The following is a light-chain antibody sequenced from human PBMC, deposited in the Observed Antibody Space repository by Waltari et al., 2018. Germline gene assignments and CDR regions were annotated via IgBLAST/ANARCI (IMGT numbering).Light chain of an antibody. CDR2: RNN. J-gene: IGLJ3*02. Sequence: QSVLTQPPSASGTPGQRVTISCSGSTSNIGRNSVYWYQQFPGTAPKLLVYRNNERPSGVPDRISGSKSGTSASLAISGLRSEDEADYYCATGDGSLTAWVFGGGTKVTVL. CDR1: TSNIGRNS. V-gene: IGLV1-47*01. CDR3: ATGDGSLTAWV.